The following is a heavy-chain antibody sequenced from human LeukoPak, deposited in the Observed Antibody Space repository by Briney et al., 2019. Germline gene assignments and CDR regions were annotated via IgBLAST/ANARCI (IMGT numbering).Heavy chain of an antibody. CDR2: ISYDGSII. D-gene: IGHD1-1*01. J-gene: IGHJ1*01. CDR3: ARLPYTNNWPEFFQH. Sequence: GGSFTLSCAASSFTFSSYGMSGVGQGPGKGLEWVAVISYDGSIIYYADSVKGRINISRDNSKNALYLEMNSLRSEDTAVYYCARLPYTNNWPEFFQHWGQGTLVTVSS. V-gene: IGHV3-30*03. CDR1: SFTFSSYG.